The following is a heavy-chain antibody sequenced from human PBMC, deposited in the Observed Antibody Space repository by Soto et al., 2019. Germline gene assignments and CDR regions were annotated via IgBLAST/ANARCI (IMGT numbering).Heavy chain of an antibody. Sequence: QVQLVESGGGVVQPGRSLRLSCAASGFTFSSCAMHWVRQAPGKGLEWVALISYNGSNKYYADSVKGRFTISRDKSKNTLYLQMSSLRAEDTAVYYCARDKSDFRFLRWSESFAYRGQGALVTVSS. J-gene: IGHJ4*02. CDR1: GFTFSSCA. CDR3: ARDKSDFRFLRWSESFAY. V-gene: IGHV3-30-3*01. D-gene: IGHD3-3*01. CDR2: ISYNGSNK.